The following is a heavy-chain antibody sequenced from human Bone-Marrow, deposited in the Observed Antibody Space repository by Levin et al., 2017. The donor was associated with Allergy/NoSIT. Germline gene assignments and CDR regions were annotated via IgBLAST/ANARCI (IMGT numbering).Heavy chain of an antibody. V-gene: IGHV3-23*01. CDR2: ISGSGGST. CDR3: AKDSRELPYYYYGMDV. D-gene: IGHD1-1*01. Sequence: GGSLRLSCAASGFTFSSYAMSWVRQAPGKGLEWVSAISGSGGSTYYADSVKGRFTISRDNSKNTLYLQMNSLRAEDTAVYYCAKDSRELPYYYYGMDVWGQGTTVTVSS. J-gene: IGHJ6*02. CDR1: GFTFSSYA.